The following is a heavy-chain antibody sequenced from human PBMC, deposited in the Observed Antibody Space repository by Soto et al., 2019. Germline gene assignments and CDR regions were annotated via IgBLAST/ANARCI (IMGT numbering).Heavy chain of an antibody. CDR1: GYTFTSYG. CDR3: AGESFGVVTYY. Sequence: QVQLVQSGAEVKKPGASVKVSCKASGYTFTSYGISWVRQAPGQGLEWMGWISAYNGNTNYAQKLQGRVTMTTDPSTSTAYIELRSLRSDDTAVYYCAGESFGVVTYYWGQGTLVTVSS. V-gene: IGHV1-18*01. CDR2: ISAYNGNT. J-gene: IGHJ4*02. D-gene: IGHD3-3*01.